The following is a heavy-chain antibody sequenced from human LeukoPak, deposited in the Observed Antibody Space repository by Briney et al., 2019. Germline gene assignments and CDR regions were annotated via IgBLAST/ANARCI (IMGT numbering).Heavy chain of an antibody. V-gene: IGHV3-48*03. CDR2: IGGSGITI. Sequence: PGGSLRLSCAASGFTFSSYEMNWVRQAPGKGLEWVSYIGGSGITIYYADSVKGRFTISRDNAKNSLYLQMNSLRAEDTVVYYCARDPGAATFDYWGQGTLVTVSS. CDR3: ARDPGAATFDY. CDR1: GFTFSSYE. J-gene: IGHJ4*02. D-gene: IGHD6-13*01.